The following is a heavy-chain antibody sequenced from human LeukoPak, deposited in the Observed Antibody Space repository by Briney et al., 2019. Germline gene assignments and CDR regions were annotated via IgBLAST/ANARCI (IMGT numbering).Heavy chain of an antibody. CDR2: INPSGGST. V-gene: IGHV1-46*01. J-gene: IGHJ3*02. Sequence: ASVKVSCKASGYTFTSYYMHWVRQAPGQGLEWMGIINPSGGSTSYAQKFQGRVTMTRDTSTSTVYMELSSLRSEDTAVYYCARKRYCGGDCYRSDAFDIWGQGTMVTVSS. CDR3: ARKRYCGGDCYRSDAFDI. D-gene: IGHD2-21*02. CDR1: GYTFTSYY.